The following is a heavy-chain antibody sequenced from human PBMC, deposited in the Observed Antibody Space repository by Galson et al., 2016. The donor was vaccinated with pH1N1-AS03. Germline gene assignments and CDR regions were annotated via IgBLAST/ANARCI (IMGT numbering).Heavy chain of an antibody. J-gene: IGHJ6*02. Sequence: QSGAEVKKPGESLRISCKGSGYNFTSYWINWVRQMPGKGLEWMGRIAPSDSYAKYSPSFQGHVSISADKSISSAYLQWRSLKATDTAMYYCARAYCTNGICYSEYYYGMDVWGQGTTVTVS. CDR2: IAPSDSYA. D-gene: IGHD2-8*01. V-gene: IGHV5-10-1*01. CDR3: ARAYCTNGICYSEYYYGMDV. CDR1: GYNFTSYW.